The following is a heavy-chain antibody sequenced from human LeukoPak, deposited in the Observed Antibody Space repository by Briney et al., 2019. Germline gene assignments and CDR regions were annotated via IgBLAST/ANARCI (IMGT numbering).Heavy chain of an antibody. J-gene: IGHJ4*02. CDR1: GFTFNNFP. CDR2: ISGSGTST. CDR3: AKDGVDYDFWSGYFHVDY. Sequence: GGSLRLSCAASGFTFNNFPMAWVRQAPGKGLEWVSAISGSGTSTYYADSVKGRFTISRDNSKNTLYVQMNSLRAEDPAVYYCAKDGVDYDFWSGYFHVDYWGQGILVTVSS. D-gene: IGHD3-3*01. V-gene: IGHV3-23*01.